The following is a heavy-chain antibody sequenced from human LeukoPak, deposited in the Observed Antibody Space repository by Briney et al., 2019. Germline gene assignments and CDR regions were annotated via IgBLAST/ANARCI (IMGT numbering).Heavy chain of an antibody. CDR3: ARATFMFRGVPLEPDAFDI. V-gene: IGHV4-39*07. D-gene: IGHD3-10*01. J-gene: IGHJ3*02. CDR2: IYYSGTT. CDR1: GGSISSSSHY. Sequence: SETLSLTCTVSGGSISSSSHYWGWIRQPPGKGLEWIGSIYYSGTTSYNPSLKSRVTISVDTTKNQFSLRVRSVSAADTAVYCCARATFMFRGVPLEPDAFDIWGQGTMVSVSS.